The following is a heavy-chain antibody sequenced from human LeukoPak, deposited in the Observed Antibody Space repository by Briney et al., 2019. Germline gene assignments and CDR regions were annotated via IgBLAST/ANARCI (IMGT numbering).Heavy chain of an antibody. V-gene: IGHV3-64*01. CDR3: ARGSLTYYSDY. D-gene: IGHD1-20*01. CDR1: GFTFSSYA. Sequence: PGGSLRLSCAASGFTFSSYAMHWVRQAPGKGLEYVSAISSNGGSTYYANSVKGRFTISRDNSKNTLYLQMGSLRAEDMAVYYCARGSLTYYSDYWGQGTLVTVSS. CDR2: ISSNGGST. J-gene: IGHJ4*02.